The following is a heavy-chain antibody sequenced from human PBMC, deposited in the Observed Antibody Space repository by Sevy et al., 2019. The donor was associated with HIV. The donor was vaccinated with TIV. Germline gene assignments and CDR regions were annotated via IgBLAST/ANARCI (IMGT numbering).Heavy chain of an antibody. J-gene: IGHJ4*02. V-gene: IGHV4-61*01. CDR2: IYYSGST. Sequence: SETLSLICTVSGDSVSGGNYYWSWIRQPPGKGLEWIGYIYYSGSTNYNPSLKSRVTISIDTSKNQFSLRLTSVTAADTAVYYCARGLFDYWGQGTLVTVSS. CDR1: GDSVSGGNYY. CDR3: ARGLFDY.